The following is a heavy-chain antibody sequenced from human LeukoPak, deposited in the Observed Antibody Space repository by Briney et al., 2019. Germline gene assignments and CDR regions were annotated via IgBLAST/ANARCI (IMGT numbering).Heavy chain of an antibody. J-gene: IGHJ5*02. CDR3: ATDGVYSGYGNWFDP. Sequence: ASVKVSCKASGYTFTSYDINWVRQATGQGLEWMGWMNPNSGNTGYAQKFQGRVTMTEDTSTDTAYMELSSLRSEDTAVYYCATDGVYSGYGNWFDPWGQGTLVTVSS. CDR1: GYTFTSYD. V-gene: IGHV1-8*01. CDR2: MNPNSGNT. D-gene: IGHD5-12*01.